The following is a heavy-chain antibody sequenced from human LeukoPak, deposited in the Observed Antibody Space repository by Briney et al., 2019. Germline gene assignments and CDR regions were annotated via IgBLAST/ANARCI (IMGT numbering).Heavy chain of an antibody. Sequence: GGSLRLSCAASGFTFSSYWMSWVRQAPGKGLEWVANIKQDGSEKYYVDPVKGRFTISRDNTKNSLYLQMNSLRAEDTAVYYCARTDYDFWSGYYPFDYWGQGTLVTVSS. J-gene: IGHJ4*02. CDR2: IKQDGSEK. D-gene: IGHD3-3*01. V-gene: IGHV3-7*01. CDR1: GFTFSSYW. CDR3: ARTDYDFWSGYYPFDY.